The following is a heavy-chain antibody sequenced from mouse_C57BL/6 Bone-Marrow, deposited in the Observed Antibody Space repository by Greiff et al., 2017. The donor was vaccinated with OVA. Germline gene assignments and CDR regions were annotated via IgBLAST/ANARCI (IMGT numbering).Heavy chain of an antibody. V-gene: IGHV5-9-1*02. CDR2: ISSGGDYI. D-gene: IGHD1-1*01. Sequence: EVKLVESGEGLVKPGGSLKLSCAASGFTFSSYAMSWVRQTPEKRLEWVAYISSGGDYIYYADTVKGRFTISRDNARNTLYLQMSSLKSEDTAMYYCTRDLLYYGSSLLDWDFDVWGTGTTVTVSS. CDR3: TRDLLYYGSSLLDWDFDV. J-gene: IGHJ1*03. CDR1: GFTFSSYA.